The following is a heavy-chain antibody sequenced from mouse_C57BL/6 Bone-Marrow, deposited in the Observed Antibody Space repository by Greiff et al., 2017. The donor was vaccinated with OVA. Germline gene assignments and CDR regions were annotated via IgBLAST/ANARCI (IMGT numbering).Heavy chain of an antibody. V-gene: IGHV10-1*01. CDR1: GFSFNTYA. CDR2: IRSKSNNYAT. CDR3: VRSSYYYGSSYDFDY. D-gene: IGHD1-1*01. J-gene: IGHJ2*01. Sequence: EVKLQESVGGLVQPKGSLKLSCAASGFSFNTYAMNWVRQAPGKGLEWVARIRSKSNNYATYYADSVKDRFTISRDDSESMLYLQMNNLKTEDTAMYDCVRSSYYYGSSYDFDYWGQGTTLTVSS.